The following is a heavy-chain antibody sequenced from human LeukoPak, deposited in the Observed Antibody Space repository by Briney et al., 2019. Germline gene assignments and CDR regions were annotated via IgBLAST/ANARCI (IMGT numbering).Heavy chain of an antibody. CDR2: ISWNSGSI. V-gene: IGHV3-9*01. Sequence: GRSLRLSCAAFGFTFDDYAMHWVRQAPGKGLEWVSGISWNSGSIGYADSVKGRFTISRDNAKNSLYLQMNSLRAEDTALYYCAKDTGRTYYYDSSGFFDYWGQGTLVTVSS. D-gene: IGHD3-22*01. CDR3: AKDTGRTYYYDSSGFFDY. J-gene: IGHJ4*02. CDR1: GFTFDDYA.